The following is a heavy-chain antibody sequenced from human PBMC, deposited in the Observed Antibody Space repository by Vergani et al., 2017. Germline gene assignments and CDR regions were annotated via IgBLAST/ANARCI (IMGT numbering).Heavy chain of an antibody. CDR3: ARDPERNTYYYDSSGSQLSDY. CDR1: GFTFSSYW. V-gene: IGHV3-74*01. D-gene: IGHD3-22*01. J-gene: IGHJ4*02. Sequence: EVQLVESGGGLVQPGGSLRLSCAASGFTFSSYWMHWVRQAPGKGLVWVSRINSDGSSTSYADSVKGRFTISRDNVKNSLYLQMNSLRAEDTAVYYCARDPERNTYYYDSSGSQLSDYWGQGTLVTVSS. CDR2: INSDGSST.